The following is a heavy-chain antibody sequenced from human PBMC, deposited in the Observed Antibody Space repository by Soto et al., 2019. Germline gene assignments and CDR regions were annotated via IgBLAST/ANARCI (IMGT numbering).Heavy chain of an antibody. CDR1: GGSISEQY. J-gene: IGHJ5*02. CDR2: IFANGHT. V-gene: IGHV4-4*07. CDR3: VASLAAFGFKWLDP. Sequence: SETLSLTCIVSGGSISEQYWNWVRQPPGKGLEWIGLIFANGHTDYNPSLKSRVTMSVDASKNQFSLRLTSMTAADTAVYYCVASLAAFGFKWLDPWGRVTPVPVSS. D-gene: IGHD3-3*01.